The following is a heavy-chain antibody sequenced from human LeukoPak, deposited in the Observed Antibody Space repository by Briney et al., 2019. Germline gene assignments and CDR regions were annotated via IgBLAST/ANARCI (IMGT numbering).Heavy chain of an antibody. CDR2: ISSSGSTI. D-gene: IGHD3-22*01. J-gene: IGHJ6*03. Sequence: GGSLRLSCAASGFTFSDYYMSGIRQAPGKGLEWVSYISSSGSTIYYADSVKGRFTISRDNAKNSLYLQMNSLRAEDTAVYYCARASSGYYLYYYYYYYMDVWGKGTTVTVSS. V-gene: IGHV3-11*01. CDR1: GFTFSDYY. CDR3: ARASSGYYLYYYYYYYMDV.